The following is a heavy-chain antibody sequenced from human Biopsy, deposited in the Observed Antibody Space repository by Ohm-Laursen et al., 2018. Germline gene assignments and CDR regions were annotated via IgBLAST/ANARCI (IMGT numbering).Heavy chain of an antibody. D-gene: IGHD3-22*01. V-gene: IGHV4-4*07. Sequence: SQTLSLTCTVSGGSLSSYYWSWIRQPAGKGLEWIGRIYSSGSTNYNPSLKSRVTLSMETSKRQFSLKLSFVTAADTAVYYCARWTPEYDSSRYYLDAFDIWGQGTKVTVSS. CDR2: IYSSGST. CDR1: GGSLSSYY. J-gene: IGHJ3*02. CDR3: ARWTPEYDSSRYYLDAFDI.